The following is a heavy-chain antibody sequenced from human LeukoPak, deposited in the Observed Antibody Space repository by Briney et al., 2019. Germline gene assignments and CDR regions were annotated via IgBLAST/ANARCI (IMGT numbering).Heavy chain of an antibody. Sequence: GSLRLSCAASGFTLSSYGLTWVRQAPGKGLEWVSSIGGSGVTYYADSVKGRFTISRDNSRNTLYLQMNSLRAEDTAIYYCAKTAPYYFDYWGQGALITVSS. D-gene: IGHD5-18*01. CDR1: GFTLSSYG. J-gene: IGHJ4*02. CDR2: IGGSGVT. V-gene: IGHV3-23*01. CDR3: AKTAPYYFDY.